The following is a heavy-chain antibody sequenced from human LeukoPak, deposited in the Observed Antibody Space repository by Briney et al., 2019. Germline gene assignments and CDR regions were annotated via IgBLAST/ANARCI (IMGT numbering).Heavy chain of an antibody. Sequence: ASVKVSCKASGYTFTGYYMHWVRQAPGQGLEWMGWINPNSGGTNYAQKFQGRVTMTRDTSISTAYMELSRLRSDDTAVYYCARDPGSKENYDILTGPYDAFDIWGQGTMVTVSS. CDR1: GYTFTGYY. J-gene: IGHJ3*02. CDR2: INPNSGGT. V-gene: IGHV1-2*02. CDR3: ARDPGSKENYDILTGPYDAFDI. D-gene: IGHD3-9*01.